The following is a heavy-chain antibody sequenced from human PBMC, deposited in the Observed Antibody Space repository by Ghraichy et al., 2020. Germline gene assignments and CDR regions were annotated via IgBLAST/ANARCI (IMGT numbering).Heavy chain of an antibody. CDR3: AREGNYYDSSGYSNAFFDS. D-gene: IGHD3-22*01. V-gene: IGHV4-59*01. CDR2: ISYSGST. Sequence: ETLSLTCTVSGGSISNYYWSWIRQPPGKGLEWIGYISYSGSTDYKPSLKSRVTISVDTSKNHFSLRLSSVTAADTAVYYCAREGNYYDSSGYSNAFFDSWGQGTLVTVSS. J-gene: IGHJ4*02. CDR1: GGSISNYY.